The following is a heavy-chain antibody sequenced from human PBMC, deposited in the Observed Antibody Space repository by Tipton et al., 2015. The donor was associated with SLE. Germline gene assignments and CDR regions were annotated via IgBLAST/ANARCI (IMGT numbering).Heavy chain of an antibody. CDR2: IIPIFGTA. V-gene: IGHV1-69*13. Sequence: QSGAEVKKPGSSVQVSCKASGGTFSNYAISWVRQAPGQGLEWMGRIIPIFGTADYAQKFQGRVTITADESTTTAYMELSSLRSEDAAVYYCGRGTEGVVDQRYFDYWGQGTLVTVSS. J-gene: IGHJ4*02. CDR3: GRGTEGVVDQRYFDY. CDR1: GGTFSNYA. D-gene: IGHD2-8*01.